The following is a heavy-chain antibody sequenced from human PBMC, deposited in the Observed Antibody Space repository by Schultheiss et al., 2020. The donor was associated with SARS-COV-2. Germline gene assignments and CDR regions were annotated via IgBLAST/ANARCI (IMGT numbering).Heavy chain of an antibody. CDR1: GFTLSYYW. J-gene: IGHJ1*01. CDR3: ARVGRDCSHGVCYNAEYFQH. CDR2: ILSSGSYT. V-gene: IGHV3-11*06. Sequence: GGSLRLSCAASGFTLSYYWMGWVRQAPGKGLEWVSHILSSGSYTNYADSVKGRFTISRDNAKSLLFLQMNSLRAEDTAVYYCARVGRDCSHGVCYNAEYFQHWGQGTLVTVSS. D-gene: IGHD2-8*01.